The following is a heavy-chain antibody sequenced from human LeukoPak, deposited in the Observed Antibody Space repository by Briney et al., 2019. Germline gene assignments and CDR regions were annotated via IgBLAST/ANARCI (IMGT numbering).Heavy chain of an antibody. Sequence: GGSLRLSCAASGFTFSSYSMNWVRQAPGKGLEWVSYISSSSSTIYYADSVEGRFTISRDNAKNSLYLQMNSLRAEDTAAYYCAKDQVRIAAAAVPDIWGQGTMVTVSS. CDR3: AKDQVRIAAAAVPDI. J-gene: IGHJ3*02. CDR1: GFTFSSYS. V-gene: IGHV3-48*04. D-gene: IGHD6-13*01. CDR2: ISSSSSTI.